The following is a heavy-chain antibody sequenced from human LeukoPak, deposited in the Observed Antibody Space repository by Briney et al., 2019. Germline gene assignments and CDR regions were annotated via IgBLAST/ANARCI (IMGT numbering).Heavy chain of an antibody. CDR3: ASETVYYYDSSGYEGKAFDI. Sequence: SQTLSLTCTVSGGSISSGGYYWSWIRQHPGKGLEWIGYIYYSGSTYYNPSLKSRVTISVDTSKNQFSLKLSSVTAADTAVYYCASETVYYYDSSGYEGKAFDIWGQGTMVTVSS. CDR1: GGSISSGGYY. J-gene: IGHJ3*02. CDR2: IYYSGST. D-gene: IGHD3-22*01. V-gene: IGHV4-31*03.